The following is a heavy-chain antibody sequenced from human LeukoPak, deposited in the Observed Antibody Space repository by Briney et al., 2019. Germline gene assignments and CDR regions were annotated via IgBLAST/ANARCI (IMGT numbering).Heavy chain of an antibody. D-gene: IGHD4-17*01. J-gene: IGHJ4*02. CDR1: GYTFTSYG. V-gene: IGHV1-18*01. CDR3: ARDRAIDYGDYGFDY. Sequence: ASVKVSCKASGYTFTSYGISWVRQAPGQGLEWMGWIRVYNGDTNYAQKLQGRVTMTTDTSTSTAYMELRSLRSEDTAVYYCARDRAIDYGDYGFDYWGQGTLVTVSS. CDR2: IRVYNGDT.